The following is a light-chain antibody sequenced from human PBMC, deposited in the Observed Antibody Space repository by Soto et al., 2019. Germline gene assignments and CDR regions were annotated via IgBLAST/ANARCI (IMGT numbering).Light chain of an antibody. V-gene: IGLV2-8*01. CDR3: SSYAGSNNYV. Sequence: QSALTQPPSASGSPGQSVTISCTGTSSDVGNYDSVSWYQHHPGKAPQAVIYEVNKRPSGVPDRFSGSKSGNTASLTVSGLQAEDEGDYYCSSYAGSNNYVFGTGTKLTVL. CDR2: EVN. J-gene: IGLJ1*01. CDR1: SSDVGNYDS.